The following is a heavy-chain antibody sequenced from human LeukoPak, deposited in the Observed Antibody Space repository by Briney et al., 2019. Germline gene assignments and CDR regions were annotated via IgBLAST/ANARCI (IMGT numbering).Heavy chain of an antibody. V-gene: IGHV3-30*02. D-gene: IGHD5-18*01. J-gene: IGHJ4*02. CDR2: IRFDGNNK. CDR1: GFTFSSYG. CDR3: AKEPYRYSYGYGYFDY. Sequence: SGGSLRLSCAASGFTFSSYGMHWVRQAPGKGLEWVAFIRFDGNNKYYADSVKGRFTISRDNSKNTLYLQMNSLRAEDTAVYYCAKEPYRYSYGYGYFDYWGQGTLVTVSS.